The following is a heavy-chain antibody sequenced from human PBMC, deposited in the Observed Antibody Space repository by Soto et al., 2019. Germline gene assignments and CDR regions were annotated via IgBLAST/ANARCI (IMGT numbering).Heavy chain of an antibody. CDR3: ARVLYGMDV. J-gene: IGHJ6*04. CDR2: TYYRSKWYN. Sequence: SQTLSVTCAISGDSVSSNSAASNWIRQSPSRGLELLGRTYYRSKWYNDHAVSVKSRITINPDTSNNQFSLQLNSVTPEDTAVYYCARVLYGMDVWGKRTTVTVSS. CDR1: GDSVSSNSAA. V-gene: IGHV6-1*01.